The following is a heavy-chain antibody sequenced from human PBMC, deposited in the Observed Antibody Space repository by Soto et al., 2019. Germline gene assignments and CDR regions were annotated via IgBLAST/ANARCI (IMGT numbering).Heavy chain of an antibody. CDR1: GGSFSGYY. CDR3: ARGPPAGSSWLGVGTEGYYFDY. V-gene: IGHV4-34*01. Sequence: SETLSLTCAVYGGSFSGYYWSWIRQPPGKGLEWIGEINHSGSTNYNPSLKSRVTISVDTSKNQFSLKLSSVTAADTAVYYCARGPPAGSSWLGVGTEGYYFDYWGQGTLVTVSS. D-gene: IGHD6-13*01. CDR2: INHSGST. J-gene: IGHJ4*02.